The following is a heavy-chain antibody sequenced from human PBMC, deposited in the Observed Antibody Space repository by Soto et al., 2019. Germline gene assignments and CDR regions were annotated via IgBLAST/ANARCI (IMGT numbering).Heavy chain of an antibody. CDR3: ARDQFWFGEIPPFYYYYGMDV. J-gene: IGHJ6*02. CDR2: ISSSSSYT. V-gene: IGHV3-11*05. CDR1: GFTFSDYY. Sequence: QVQLVESGGGLVKPGGSLRLSCAASGFTFSDYYMSWIRQAPGKGLEWVSYISSSSSYTNYADSVKGRFTISRDNAKNSLYLQMNSLRAEDTAVYYCARDQFWFGEIPPFYYYYGMDVWGQGTTVTVSS. D-gene: IGHD3-10*01.